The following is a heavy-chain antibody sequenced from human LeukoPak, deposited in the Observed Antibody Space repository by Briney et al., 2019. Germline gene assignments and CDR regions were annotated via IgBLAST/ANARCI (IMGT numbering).Heavy chain of an antibody. Sequence: PSETLSLTRTVSGGSISIYYWTWIRQSRGTGLEWIGYIHDSVNTDYNPSLKSRVTISVDTSNKQFSLKLNSVTAADTAVYYCARGRITIFGVVTPHFDYWGQGTLVTVSS. CDR2: IHDSVNT. V-gene: IGHV4-59*01. CDR3: ARGRITIFGVVTPHFDY. CDR1: GGSISIYY. D-gene: IGHD3-3*01. J-gene: IGHJ4*02.